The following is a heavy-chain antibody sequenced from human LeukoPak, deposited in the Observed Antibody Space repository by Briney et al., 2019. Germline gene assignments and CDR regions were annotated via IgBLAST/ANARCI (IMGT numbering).Heavy chain of an antibody. J-gene: IGHJ4*02. CDR1: GFYIYTGGYY. CDR2: THYSGET. Sequence: TSETLSLTCTVSGFYIYTGGYYWGWIRRPPGKGLERIGTTHYSGETFYNPTLKSRVTMSVDTSRNHFSLRLDSVTAADTAVYYCARQTTGSFQWTFDNWGLGTLVTVSS. V-gene: IGHV4-39*02. CDR3: ARQTTGSFQWTFDN. D-gene: IGHD1-26*01.